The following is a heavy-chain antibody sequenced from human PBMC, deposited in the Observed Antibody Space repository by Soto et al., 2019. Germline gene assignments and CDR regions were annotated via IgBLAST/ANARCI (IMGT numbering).Heavy chain of an antibody. Sequence: QLQLQESGPGLVKPSETLSLTCTVSGGSISSSSYYWGWIRQPPGKGLEWIGSIYYSGSTYYNPSLKSRVTISVDTSKNQFSLKLSSVTAADTAVYYCARRRVSRNLDYWGQGTLVTVSS. CDR3: ARRRVSRNLDY. CDR2: IYYSGST. D-gene: IGHD3-10*01. J-gene: IGHJ4*02. V-gene: IGHV4-39*01. CDR1: GGSISSSSYY.